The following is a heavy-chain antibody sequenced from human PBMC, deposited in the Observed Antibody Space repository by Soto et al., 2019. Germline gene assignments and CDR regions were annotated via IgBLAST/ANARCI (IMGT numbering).Heavy chain of an antibody. J-gene: IGHJ5*02. Sequence: ASVKVSCKASGYTFTGYYMHWVRQAPGQGLEWMGWINPNSGGTNYAQKFQGRVTMTRDTSISTAYMELSRLRSDDTAVYYCARVRFLEWLSEVHAFDPWGQGTLVTVS. CDR1: GYTFTGYY. CDR2: INPNSGGT. V-gene: IGHV1-2*02. D-gene: IGHD3-3*01. CDR3: ARVRFLEWLSEVHAFDP.